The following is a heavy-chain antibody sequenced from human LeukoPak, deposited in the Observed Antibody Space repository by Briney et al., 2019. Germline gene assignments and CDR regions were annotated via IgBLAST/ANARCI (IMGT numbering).Heavy chain of an antibody. CDR3: AKVMDSSGYYFDY. Sequence: GGSLRLSCAASGFTFSSYAMHWVRQAPGKGLEYVSAISSNGGSTYYANSVKGRFTISRDNSKNTLYLQMNSLRAEDTAVYYCAKVMDSSGYYFDYWGQGTLVTVSS. V-gene: IGHV3-64*01. CDR1: GFTFSSYA. D-gene: IGHD3-22*01. J-gene: IGHJ4*02. CDR2: ISSNGGST.